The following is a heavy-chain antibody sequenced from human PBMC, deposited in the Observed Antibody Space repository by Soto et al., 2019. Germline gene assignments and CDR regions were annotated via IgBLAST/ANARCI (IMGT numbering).Heavy chain of an antibody. D-gene: IGHD1-20*01. V-gene: IGHV1-3*01. CDR3: AGCWMPYNGNFLDY. Sequence: EASVTVSCKASAYTFTSYAMHWVRQAPGQRLERMGWINAGNGNKKYSQKFQGRVTITKDTSASTAYMELSSLRSEDRVVYYRAGCWMPYNGNFLDYWVHGTLDTGSS. CDR2: INAGNGNK. CDR1: AYTFTSYA. J-gene: IGHJ4*01.